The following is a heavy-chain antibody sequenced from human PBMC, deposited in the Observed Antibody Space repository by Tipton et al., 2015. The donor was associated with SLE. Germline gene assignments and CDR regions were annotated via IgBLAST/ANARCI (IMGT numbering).Heavy chain of an antibody. V-gene: IGHV4-39*07. CDR3: AKTVAGAAYLFDL. J-gene: IGHJ4*02. CDR2: ISYSGST. CDR1: GGSISSSTYH. D-gene: IGHD6-19*01. Sequence: TLSLTCTVSGGSISSSTYHWGWIRQPPGKRLEWIGSISYSGSTQYNASLKSRVTISFDTSQNQFSLKLTSVTAADTAVYYCAKTVAGAAYLFDLWGQGTLVTVSS.